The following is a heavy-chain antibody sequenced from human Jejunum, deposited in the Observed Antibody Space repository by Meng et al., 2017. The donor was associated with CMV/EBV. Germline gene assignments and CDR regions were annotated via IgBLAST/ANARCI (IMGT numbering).Heavy chain of an antibody. Sequence: GCTFGSYTMCGVRQAPGKGLGWVSGLSGNSGATYYADSVRGRFTISRDNSKNTLYLQMNSLRGEDTAVYYCAKDRDQLLMSYLDHWGQGTRVTVSS. CDR3: AKDRDQLLMSYLDH. V-gene: IGHV3-23*01. CDR1: GCTFGSYT. J-gene: IGHJ4*02. CDR2: LSGNSGAT. D-gene: IGHD2-2*01.